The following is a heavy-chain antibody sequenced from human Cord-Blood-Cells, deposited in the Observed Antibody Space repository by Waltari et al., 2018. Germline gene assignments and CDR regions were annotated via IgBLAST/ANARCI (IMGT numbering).Heavy chain of an antibody. J-gene: IGHJ5*02. V-gene: IGHV4-39*07. CDR3: ARRRDNWFDP. CDR1: GGSISSSSYY. CDR2: LYYSGST. Sequence: QLQLQESGPGLVKPSETLSLTCTVSGGSISSSSYYWGWIRQPPGKGRKWIGSLYYSGSTYYNPARKGRVTISVDTSKNQFSLKLSSVTAADTAVYYCARRRDNWFDPWGQGTLVTVSS.